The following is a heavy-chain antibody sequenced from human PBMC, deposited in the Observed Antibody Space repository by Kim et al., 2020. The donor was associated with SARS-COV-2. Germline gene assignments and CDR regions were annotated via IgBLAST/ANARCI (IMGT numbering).Heavy chain of an antibody. D-gene: IGHD1-26*01. Sequence: GGSLRLSCAASGFTFSTYAMNWVRQAPGKGLEWVSYISGRCDNIYYADSVKGRFTISRDNAKNSLYLQMNSLRDEDTAVYYCARDDLSGDWGQGTLVTVSS. J-gene: IGHJ4*02. V-gene: IGHV3-48*02. CDR1: GFTFSTYA. CDR2: ISGRCDNI. CDR3: ARDDLSGD.